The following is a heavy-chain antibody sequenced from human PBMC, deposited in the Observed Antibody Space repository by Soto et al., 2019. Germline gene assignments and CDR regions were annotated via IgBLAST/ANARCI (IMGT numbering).Heavy chain of an antibody. D-gene: IGHD6-13*01. V-gene: IGHV1-18*01. CDR2: ISGHDGHT. J-gene: IGHJ6*02. CDR3: ARGREAATACSSLYYFYGMDV. Sequence: QIHLVQSGPEVKKAGASVKVSCKASGYIFTNYGISWVRQAPGQGLEWMGWISGHDGHTTYAQKCQGRVTMTTDTSKSTAYMVVRSLRSDDTAIYYCARGREAATACSSLYYFYGMDVWGHGTTVTVSS. CDR1: GYIFTNYG.